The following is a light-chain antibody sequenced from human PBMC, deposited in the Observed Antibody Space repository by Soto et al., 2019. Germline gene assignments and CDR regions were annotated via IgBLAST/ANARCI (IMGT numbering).Light chain of an antibody. Sequence: EIVLTQSPATLSLSPGERATLSCRASQSVSSYLAWYQQKPGQAPRLLMYDVSRRATGIPDRFSGSGSGADFILSISRLEPEDFAVYYCQQYGSSPWTFGQGTKVEFK. CDR3: QQYGSSPWT. CDR1: QSVSSY. J-gene: IGKJ1*01. CDR2: DVS. V-gene: IGKV3-20*01.